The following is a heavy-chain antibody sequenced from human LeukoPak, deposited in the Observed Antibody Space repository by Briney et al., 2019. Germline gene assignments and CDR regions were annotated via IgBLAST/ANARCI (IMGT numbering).Heavy chain of an antibody. J-gene: IGHJ4*02. D-gene: IGHD1-7*01. CDR3: ARELVAGTFDH. Sequence: GGSLRLSCAASGFTFSSYWMSWVRQAPGKGLEWISDIGGSDTIVAYAGSVEGRFTISRDIAKNSLFLQMNSLRADDTAVYYCARELVAGTFDHWGQGILVTVSS. CDR2: IGGSDTIV. V-gene: IGHV3-48*04. CDR1: GFTFSSYW.